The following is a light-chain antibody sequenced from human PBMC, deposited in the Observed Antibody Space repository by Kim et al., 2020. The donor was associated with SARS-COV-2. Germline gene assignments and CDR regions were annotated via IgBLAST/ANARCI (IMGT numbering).Light chain of an antibody. J-gene: IGKJ2*01. CDR3: QQYQASPYT. V-gene: IGKV1-5*01. CDR1: ESVGSW. CDR2: DTS. Sequence: SASVGDRVTITCRASESVGSWLAWYQQKPGTAHKLLIYDTSTLQSWVPSRLSGSGTGTFFTLAISSLQPGDFATYYGQQYQASPYTFGQGTKLEI.